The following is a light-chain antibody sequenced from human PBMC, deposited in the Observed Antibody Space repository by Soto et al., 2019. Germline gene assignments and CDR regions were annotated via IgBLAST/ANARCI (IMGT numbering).Light chain of an antibody. CDR2: RND. CDR1: GSNIGSHD. V-gene: IGLV1-47*02. J-gene: IGLJ3*02. Sequence: QSVLTQPPSASGTPGQRVTISCSGSGSNIGSHDVYWYQHIPGTAPKVLIYRNDQRPSGVPDRFSASRSGTSASLAISGLRSEDEADYYCVAWDDSLSGRVFGGGTKVTVL. CDR3: VAWDDSLSGRV.